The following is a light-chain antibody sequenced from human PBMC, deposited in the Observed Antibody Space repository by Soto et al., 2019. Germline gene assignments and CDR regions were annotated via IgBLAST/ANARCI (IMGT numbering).Light chain of an antibody. CDR2: LEGSGSY. CDR1: SGHRSYI. CDR3: ETWDSNTRV. Sequence: QSVLTQSSSASASLGSSVKLTCTLSSGHRSYIIAWHQQQPGKAPRYLMKLEGSGSYNKRSGVPDRFSGSSSGADRYLTISNLQFEDEADYYCETWDSNTRVFGGGTKVTVL. V-gene: IGLV4-60*02. J-gene: IGLJ3*02.